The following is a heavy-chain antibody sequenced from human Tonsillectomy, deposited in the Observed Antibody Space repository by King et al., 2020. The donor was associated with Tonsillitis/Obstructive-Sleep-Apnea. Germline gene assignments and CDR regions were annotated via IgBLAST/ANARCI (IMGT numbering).Heavy chain of an antibody. D-gene: IGHD2-2*01. V-gene: IGHV3-53*01. J-gene: IGHJ4*02. Sequence: VQLVESGGGLIQPGGSLRLSCAASGFAVSSNYMSWVRQAPGKGLEWVSVIYSGGGTYYADSVKGRFTISRDNSKNTLYLKMNSPRAEDTAVYYCARGALCSSTSCSPTNWGQGTLVTVSS. CDR3: ARGALCSSTSCSPTN. CDR2: IYSGGGT. CDR1: GFAVSSNY.